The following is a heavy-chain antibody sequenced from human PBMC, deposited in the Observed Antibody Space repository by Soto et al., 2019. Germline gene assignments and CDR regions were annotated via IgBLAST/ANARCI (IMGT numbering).Heavy chain of an antibody. CDR3: ARADEYCTNGVCYTGYYYYGMDV. V-gene: IGHV3-7*01. D-gene: IGHD2-8*01. CDR1: GFTFSSYW. J-gene: IGHJ6*02. Sequence: GGSLRLSCAASGFTFSSYWMSWVRQAPGKGLEWVANIKQDGSEKYYVDSVKGRFTISRDNAKNSLYLQMNSLRAEDTAVYYCARADEYCTNGVCYTGYYYYGMDVWGQGTTVTVSS. CDR2: IKQDGSEK.